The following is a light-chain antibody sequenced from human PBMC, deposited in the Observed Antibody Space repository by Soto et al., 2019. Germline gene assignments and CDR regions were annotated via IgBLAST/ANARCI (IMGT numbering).Light chain of an antibody. CDR1: SGHSSYA. Sequence: QTVVTQSPSASASLEASVKLTCTLSSGHSSYAIAWHQQQPEKGPRYLMKLNSDGSHSKGDGIPDRFSGSSSGAERYLTISSLQSEDEADYYCQTWGSGPVVFGGGTKVTVL. CDR3: QTWGSGPVV. V-gene: IGLV4-69*01. J-gene: IGLJ2*01. CDR2: LNSDGSH.